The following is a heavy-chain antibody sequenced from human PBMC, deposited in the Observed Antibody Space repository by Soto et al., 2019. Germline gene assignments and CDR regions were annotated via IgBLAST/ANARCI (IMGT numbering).Heavy chain of an antibody. CDR1: GFTFDDYA. J-gene: IGHJ4*02. CDR2: ISWNSGNI. V-gene: IGHV3-9*01. D-gene: IGHD3-16*01. CDR3: EKARGAYWGLDDY. Sequence: EVQLVESGGGLVQPGRSLRLSCAASGFTFDDYAMHWVRQAPGKGLEWVSGISWNSGNIDYADSVKGRFTISRDNAKNSLYLQMNSLRTEDTALYYCEKARGAYWGLDDYWGQGTLVTVSS.